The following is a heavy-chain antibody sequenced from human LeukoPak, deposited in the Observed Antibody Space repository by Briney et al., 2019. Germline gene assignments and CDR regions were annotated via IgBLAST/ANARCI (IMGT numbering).Heavy chain of an antibody. CDR1: GFTFSSYA. CDR2: ISYDGSNK. V-gene: IGHV3-30-3*01. CDR3: ARDCASRGSYCRS. J-gene: IGHJ4*02. D-gene: IGHD6-25*01. Sequence: PGGSLRLSCAASGFTFSSYAMHWVRQAPGKGLEWVAVISYDGSNKYYADSVKGRFTISRDNSKNTLYLQMNSLRAEDTAVYYCARDCASRGSYCRSWGQGTLVTVSS.